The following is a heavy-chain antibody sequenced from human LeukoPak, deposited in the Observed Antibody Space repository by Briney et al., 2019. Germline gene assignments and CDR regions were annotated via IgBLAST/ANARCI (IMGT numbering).Heavy chain of an antibody. V-gene: IGHV3-21*01. CDR2: ITGSGGSI. Sequence: GGSLRLSCVASEFTFSVYGMSWVRQAPGTGLEWVSSITGSGGSIHYKESVRGRFTISRDNSENSIFLQMNNLRAEDTGVYYCARFVANWNPGGMDVWGQGTTVTVSS. D-gene: IGHD1-20*01. J-gene: IGHJ6*02. CDR1: EFTFSVYG. CDR3: ARFVANWNPGGMDV.